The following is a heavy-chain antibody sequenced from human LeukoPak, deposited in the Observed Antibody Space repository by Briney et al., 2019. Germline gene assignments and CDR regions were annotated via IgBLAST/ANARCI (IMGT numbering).Heavy chain of an antibody. Sequence: GGSLRLSCAASGFTVSSNYMSWVRQAPGKGLEWASVIYSGGSTYYADSVKGRFTISRDNSKNTLYLQMNSLRAEDTAVYYCARAAGNYYGMDVWGQGTTVTVSS. V-gene: IGHV3-53*01. CDR2: IYSGGST. CDR3: ARAAGNYYGMDV. D-gene: IGHD3-10*01. CDR1: GFTVSSNY. J-gene: IGHJ6*02.